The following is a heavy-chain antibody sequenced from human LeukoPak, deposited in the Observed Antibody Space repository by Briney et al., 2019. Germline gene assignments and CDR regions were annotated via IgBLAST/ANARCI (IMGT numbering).Heavy chain of an antibody. D-gene: IGHD5-24*01. V-gene: IGHV1/OR15-1*04. Sequence: ASVKVSCKASGYISTAYYIHWVRQAPGQGLEWMGWINPNSGGTNYAQESQGRVIITRDTSANTAYMELSSLRSEDMAIYYCAIRDGHTDHWGQGTLVTVSS. J-gene: IGHJ4*02. CDR3: AIRDGHTDH. CDR2: INPNSGGT. CDR1: GYISTAYY.